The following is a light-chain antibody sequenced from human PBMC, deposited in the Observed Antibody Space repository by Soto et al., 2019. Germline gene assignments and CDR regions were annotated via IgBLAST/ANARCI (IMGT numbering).Light chain of an antibody. J-gene: IGKJ4*01. Sequence: EIVLTQSPGSLSLSPGQRATLSCRASQSVDTTFFAWYQQKPGQAPRVLIYGASSRASGIPDRFSGSGSGTDFTLTISRLEPEDFAVYYCQQCGSSPLTFGGGTRVEIK. CDR3: QQCGSSPLT. CDR2: GAS. V-gene: IGKV3-20*01. CDR1: QSVDTTF.